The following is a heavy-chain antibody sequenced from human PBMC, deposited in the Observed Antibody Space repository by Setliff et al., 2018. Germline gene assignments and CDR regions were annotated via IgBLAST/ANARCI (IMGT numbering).Heavy chain of an antibody. CDR1: GGSISSSSYY. CDR2: VYYSGST. J-gene: IGHJ4*02. D-gene: IGHD5-12*01. CDR3: ARGGTFRYFDF. V-gene: IGHV4-61*01. Sequence: LSLTCTVSGGSISSSSYYWSWIRQPPGKGLEWIAYVYYSGSTNYSPSLRSRLTISVDTSKNQFSLKLRSVTAADTAVYYCARGGTFRYFDFWGQGAPVTVSS.